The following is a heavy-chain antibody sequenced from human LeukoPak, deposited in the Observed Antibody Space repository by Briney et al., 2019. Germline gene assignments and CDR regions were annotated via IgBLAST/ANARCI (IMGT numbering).Heavy chain of an antibody. V-gene: IGHV5-51*01. J-gene: IGHJ4*02. CDR3: ARWPTGSSSSYFDY. D-gene: IGHD6-6*01. CDR2: IHPGESES. Sequence: GESLKISCKGSGYSFTSYWIGWVRQMPGKGLEWTGIIHPGESESRYSPSFRGQVTISADKSINTAFLQWNSLKASDTAMYYCARWPTGSSSSYFDYWGQGTLVTVSS. CDR1: GYSFTSYW.